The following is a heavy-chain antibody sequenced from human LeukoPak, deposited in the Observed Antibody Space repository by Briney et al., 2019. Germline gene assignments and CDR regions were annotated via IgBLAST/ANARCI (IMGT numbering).Heavy chain of an antibody. V-gene: IGHV1-8*01. D-gene: IGHD1-1*01. Sequence: ASVKVSCKASGFTFTSYDINWVRQATGQGLEWMGWMNPNSGNTSYAQKFQDRVTMTRNTSISTAYMELSILRSEDTAVYYCARGHWYSPQCDYWGQGALVTVSS. CDR2: MNPNSGNT. J-gene: IGHJ4*02. CDR1: GFTFTSYD. CDR3: ARGHWYSPQCDY.